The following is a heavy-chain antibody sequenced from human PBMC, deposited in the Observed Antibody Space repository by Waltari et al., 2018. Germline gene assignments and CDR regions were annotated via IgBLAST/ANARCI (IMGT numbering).Heavy chain of an antibody. CDR3: ARGILAESYYYYYGMDV. J-gene: IGHJ6*02. CDR2: RNPNSGNT. V-gene: IGHV1-8*02. Sequence: QVQLVQSGAEVKKPGASVKVSCKASGYTFTSYDINWVRQATGQGLEWMGWRNPNSGNTGYAQKFQGRVTMTRNTSISTAYMELSSLRSEDTAVYYCARGILAESYYYYYGMDVWGQGTTVTVSS. CDR1: GYTFTSYD. D-gene: IGHD2-8*02.